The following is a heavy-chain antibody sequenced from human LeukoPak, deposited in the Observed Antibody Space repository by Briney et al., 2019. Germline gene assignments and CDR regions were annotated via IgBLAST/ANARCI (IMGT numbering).Heavy chain of an antibody. CDR1: GGSFSGYY. J-gene: IGHJ3*02. V-gene: IGHV4-34*01. CDR2: INHSGST. CDR3: ARGLFGDRYNDAFDI. D-gene: IGHD5-24*01. Sequence: SETLSLTCAVYGGSFSGYYWSWIRQPPGKGLEWIGEINHSGSTNYNPSLKSRVTISVDTSTNHFSLKLTPVTAADTALYYCARGLFGDRYNDAFDIWGQGTMVTVSS.